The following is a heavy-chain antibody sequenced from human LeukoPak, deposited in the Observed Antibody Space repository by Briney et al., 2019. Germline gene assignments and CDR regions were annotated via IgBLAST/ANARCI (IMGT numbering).Heavy chain of an antibody. CDR2: INHSGST. Sequence: SETQSLTCAVYGGSFSGYYWSWIRQPPGKGLEWIGEINHSGSTNYNPSLKSRVTISVDTSKNQFSLKLSSVTAADTAVYYCAREGPVGYSSGWYGYWGQGTLVTVSS. V-gene: IGHV4-34*01. D-gene: IGHD6-19*01. CDR1: GGSFSGYY. CDR3: AREGPVGYSSGWYGY. J-gene: IGHJ4*02.